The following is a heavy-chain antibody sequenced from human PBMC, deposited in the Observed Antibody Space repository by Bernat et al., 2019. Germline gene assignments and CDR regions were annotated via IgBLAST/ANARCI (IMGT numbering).Heavy chain of an antibody. Sequence: EVQLVESGGGLVQPGGSLRLSCTASGFTFSSYAMHWVRQAPGRGLEYVSAINNNGALTYYANSVKGRFSISRDNSRNTLYLQMGSLTAEDMAVYYCARRDWELTCFDYWGQGTLVTVSS. CDR2: INNNGALT. CDR3: ARRDWELTCFDY. J-gene: IGHJ4*02. V-gene: IGHV3-64*01. D-gene: IGHD1-26*01. CDR1: GFTFSSYA.